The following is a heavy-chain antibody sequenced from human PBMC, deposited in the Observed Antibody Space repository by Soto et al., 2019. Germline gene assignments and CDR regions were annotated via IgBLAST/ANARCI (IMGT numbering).Heavy chain of an antibody. CDR2: IFRTGNT. J-gene: IGHJ4*02. CDR3: ASYLGHCSNGPCSAHLDF. V-gene: IGHV3-53*01. D-gene: IGHD2-8*01. CDR1: AFPIRSTY. Sequence: GGALSLSGQVCAFPIRSTYLNWVGQSPGKGLDWLSVIFRTGNTFYTDSVKGRFTISRDTSETMVYLQMTNLKAEDTAVYYCASYLGHCSNGPCSAHLDFLGQRPPVTVAS.